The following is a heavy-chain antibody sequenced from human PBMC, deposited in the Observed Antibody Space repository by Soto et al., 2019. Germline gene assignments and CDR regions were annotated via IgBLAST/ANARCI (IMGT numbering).Heavy chain of an antibody. CDR3: AKDLYSNYEFLFDY. D-gene: IGHD4-4*01. J-gene: IGHJ4*02. Sequence: GSLRLSGAASGFTFSSYGMHWVRQAPGKGLEWVAVISYDGSNKYYADSVKGRFTISRDNSKNTLYLQMNSLRAEDTAVYYCAKDLYSNYEFLFDYWGQGTLVTVSS. V-gene: IGHV3-30*18. CDR1: GFTFSSYG. CDR2: ISYDGSNK.